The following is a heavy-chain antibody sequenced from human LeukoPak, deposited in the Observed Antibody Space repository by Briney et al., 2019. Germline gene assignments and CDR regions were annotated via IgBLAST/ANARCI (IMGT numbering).Heavy chain of an antibody. D-gene: IGHD1-26*01. V-gene: IGHV4-39*01. CDR3: AKSGGYGLIDY. CDR1: GASVSGSPYY. Sequence: RSSETLSLTCTVSGASVSGSPYYWGWVRQPPGKGLEWIGNIYYSGSTYYNASHESRVTISIDTSKNQFSLKMNSVTAADTAMYYCAKSGGYGLIDYWGQGTLVTVSS. CDR2: IYYSGST. J-gene: IGHJ4*02.